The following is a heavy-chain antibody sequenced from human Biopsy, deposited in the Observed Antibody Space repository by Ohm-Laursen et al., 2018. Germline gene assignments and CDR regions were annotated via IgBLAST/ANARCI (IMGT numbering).Heavy chain of an antibody. Sequence: LRLSCAASEFTFSGYSMNWVRQAPGRGLEWVSYINVYSNKKYYADSVKGRFIVSRDNDKNSLYLQMNGLRAEDTAVYHCARSPGRDRMDVWGQGTTVIVSS. V-gene: IGHV3-48*04. CDR2: INVYSNKK. J-gene: IGHJ6*02. CDR3: ARSPGRDRMDV. CDR1: EFTFSGYS. D-gene: IGHD1-14*01.